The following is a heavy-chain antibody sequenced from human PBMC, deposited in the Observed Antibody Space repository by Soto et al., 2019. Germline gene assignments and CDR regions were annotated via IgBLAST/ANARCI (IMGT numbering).Heavy chain of an antibody. J-gene: IGHJ4*02. CDR3: AAGSGY. CDR1: GLTFNIHW. Sequence: GGSLRLSCTVSGLTFNIHWMTWVRQAPGKGLEWVANIKQDGSEENYEDSVKGRFTISRNNAENSLYLQMNSLRVEDTAVYYCAAGSGYWGQGTLVTVSS. D-gene: IGHD2-15*01. CDR2: IKQDGSEE. V-gene: IGHV3-7*03.